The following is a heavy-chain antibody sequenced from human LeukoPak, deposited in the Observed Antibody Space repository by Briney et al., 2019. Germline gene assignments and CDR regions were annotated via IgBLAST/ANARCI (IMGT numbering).Heavy chain of an antibody. Sequence: GGSLRLSCAASGFTFSSYWMHWVRHAPGKGLVWVSRINSDDSSTTYADSVKGRFTISRDNAKNTLYLQMNSLRAEDTAVYYCATGDAPGDQREFDYWGQGTLVTVSS. CDR3: ATGDAPGDQREFDY. J-gene: IGHJ4*02. CDR2: INSDDSST. D-gene: IGHD3-16*01. CDR1: GFTFSSYW. V-gene: IGHV3-74*01.